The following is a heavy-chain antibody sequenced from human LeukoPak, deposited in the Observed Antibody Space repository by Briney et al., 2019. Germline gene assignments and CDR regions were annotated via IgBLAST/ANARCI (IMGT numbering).Heavy chain of an antibody. J-gene: IGHJ4*02. CDR3: AKGPRLNSGYHPDC. CDR2: ITGSDDAT. V-gene: IGHV3-23*01. D-gene: IGHD3-22*01. Sequence: QPGGSLRLSCAASGFTFSSYAMTWVRQAPGKGLEWVSTITGSDDATYYADSVKGRFTISRAFSKNTVHLLMHSLRVEDTAIYYCAKGPRLNSGYHPDCWGQGTLVTVSS. CDR1: GFTFSSYA.